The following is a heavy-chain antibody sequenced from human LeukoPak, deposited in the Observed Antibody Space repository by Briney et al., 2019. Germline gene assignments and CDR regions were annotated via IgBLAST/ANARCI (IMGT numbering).Heavy chain of an antibody. CDR3: AKGGYDFWRGSPLDY. J-gene: IGHJ4*02. CDR1: GFTFDDYA. Sequence: QPGRSLRLSCAASGFTFDDYAMHWVRQAPGKGLEWVSGISWNSGSIGYADSVKGRFTISRDNAKNSLYLQMNSLRAEDMALYYCAKGGYDFWRGSPLDYWGQGTLVTVSS. V-gene: IGHV3-9*03. D-gene: IGHD3-3*01. CDR2: ISWNSGSI.